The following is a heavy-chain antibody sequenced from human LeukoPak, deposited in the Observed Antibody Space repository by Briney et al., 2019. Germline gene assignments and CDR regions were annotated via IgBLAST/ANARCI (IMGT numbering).Heavy chain of an antibody. CDR3: ARDLGGSGSYYNYFDY. CDR1: GGTFSSYA. V-gene: IGHV1-69*01. D-gene: IGHD3-10*01. Sequence: GSSVKVSCKASGGTFSSYAISWVRQAPGQGLEWMGGIIPIFGTANYAQKFQGRVTITADESTSTAYMELSSLRSEDTAVYYCARDLGGSGSYYNYFDYWGQGTLVTVSS. CDR2: IIPIFGTA. J-gene: IGHJ4*02.